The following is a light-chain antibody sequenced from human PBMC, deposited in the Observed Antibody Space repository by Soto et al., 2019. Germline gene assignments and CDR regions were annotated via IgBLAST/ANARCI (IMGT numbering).Light chain of an antibody. J-gene: IGKJ4*01. Sequence: DVQMSQSPSTLFASVGDTVTITCRASQRISSWLACYQQDPWKAPKVLMYDASSLKSGVPLRFSGGGAGTEFSLTFSSLQPDVLATYYCQQYKNYPVTFGGGTKVDI. CDR3: QQYKNYPVT. V-gene: IGKV1-5*01. CDR1: QRISSW. CDR2: DAS.